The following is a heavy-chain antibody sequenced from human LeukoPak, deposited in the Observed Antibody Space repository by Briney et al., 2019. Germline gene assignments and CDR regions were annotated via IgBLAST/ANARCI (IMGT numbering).Heavy chain of an antibody. CDR1: GASISGHY. V-gene: IGHV4-59*11. Sequence: PSETLSLTCTVSGASISGHYLTWLRQPPGKGLEWIGYISHIGSTNYNPSLKSRLTISVDTSKNQFSLKLTSATAADTAVYYCARDRISINALDMWGQGTMVTVSS. J-gene: IGHJ3*02. CDR3: ARDRISINALDM. CDR2: ISHIGST. D-gene: IGHD1-14*01.